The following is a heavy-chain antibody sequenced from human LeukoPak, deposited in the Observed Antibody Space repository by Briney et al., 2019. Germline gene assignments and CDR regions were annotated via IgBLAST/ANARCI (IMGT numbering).Heavy chain of an antibody. CDR3: ARQSYDSSGYYYLKYFDY. V-gene: IGHV5-51*01. Sequence: HGESLKISCQGSGYSFTSYWIGWVRQMPGKGLEWMGIIHPGDSDTRYSPSFKGQVTISADKSISTAYLQWSSLKASDTAMYYCARQSYDSSGYYYLKYFDYWGQGTLVTVSS. D-gene: IGHD3-22*01. CDR2: IHPGDSDT. J-gene: IGHJ4*02. CDR1: GYSFTSYW.